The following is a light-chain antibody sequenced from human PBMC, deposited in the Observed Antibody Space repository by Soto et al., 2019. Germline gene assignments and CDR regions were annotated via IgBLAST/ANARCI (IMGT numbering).Light chain of an antibody. J-gene: IGKJ1*01. CDR1: QSISSSY. CDR2: GAS. Sequence: EIVLTQSPGTLSLSPGERATLSCRASQSISSSYLAWYQQKPGQAPRLLIYGASTRATGIPDRFSGSGSGTDFTLTIGRLEPEDCAVYYCQQYGSSSWTFGQGTKVEIK. V-gene: IGKV3-20*01. CDR3: QQYGSSSWT.